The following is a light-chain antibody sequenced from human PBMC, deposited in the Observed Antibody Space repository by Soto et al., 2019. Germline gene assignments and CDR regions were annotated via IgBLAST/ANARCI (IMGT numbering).Light chain of an antibody. CDR2: GAS. CDR1: QSVTSN. J-gene: IGKJ1*01. V-gene: IGKV3-15*01. CDR3: QQYNGWPPWT. Sequence: ERVMTQSPDTLSVSPGERVTLSCRASQSVTSNLAWYQQKPGQAPRLLIYGASTRATGIPARFSGSGSGTEFTLTISSLQSEDSAVYYCQQYNGWPPWTFGQGTKVEI.